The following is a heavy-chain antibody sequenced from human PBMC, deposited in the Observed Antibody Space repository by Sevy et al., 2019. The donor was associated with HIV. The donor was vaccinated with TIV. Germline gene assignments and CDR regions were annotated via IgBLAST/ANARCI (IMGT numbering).Heavy chain of an antibody. D-gene: IGHD4-4*01. CDR3: ANVYNYYYYGMDV. CDR2: ISGSGGST. V-gene: IGHV3-23*01. Sequence: GGSLRLSCAASGFTFSSYAMSWVRQAPGKGLEWVSAISGSGGSTYYADSVKGRFTISRDNSKNTLYLQMNSLRAEDTAVYYCANVYNYYYYGMDVWGQGTTVTVSS. CDR1: GFTFSSYA. J-gene: IGHJ6*02.